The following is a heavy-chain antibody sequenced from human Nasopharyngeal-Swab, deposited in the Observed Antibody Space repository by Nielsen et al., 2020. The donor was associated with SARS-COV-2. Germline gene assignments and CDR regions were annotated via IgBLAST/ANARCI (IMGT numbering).Heavy chain of an antibody. J-gene: IGHJ4*01. D-gene: IGHD1-14*01. CDR3: ARTFTTVPPFAY. V-gene: IGHV5-10-1*01. Sequence: GESLKISCNASGYSFSDFWINWVRQMPGRGLEWMGRIHPSDSSIYYSPSFQGRVSISVDKSITTAHLQWSSLEASDTAIYYCARTFTTVPPFAYWGHGTLVTVSS. CDR2: IHPSDSSI. CDR1: GYSFSDFW.